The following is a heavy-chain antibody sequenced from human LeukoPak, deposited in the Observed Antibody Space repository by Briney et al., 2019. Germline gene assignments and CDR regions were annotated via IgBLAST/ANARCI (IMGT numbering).Heavy chain of an antibody. CDR3: ARGRIDQVNYFDY. Sequence: SETLSLTCTVSGYSISSGYYWGWIRQPPGKGLEWIGSIYHSGSTYCNPSLKSRVTISVDTSKNQFSLKLSSVTAADTAVYYCARGRIDQVNYFDYWGQGTLVTVSS. CDR1: GYSISSGYY. J-gene: IGHJ4*02. CDR2: IYHSGST. V-gene: IGHV4-38-2*02. D-gene: IGHD1-26*01.